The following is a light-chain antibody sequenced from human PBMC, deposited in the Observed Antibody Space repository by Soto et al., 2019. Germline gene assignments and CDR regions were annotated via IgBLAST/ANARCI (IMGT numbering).Light chain of an antibody. CDR3: LLSYGGARV. CDR1: TGPVTSDLY. Sequence: QAVVTQEPSVTVSPGETVTLTCGSSTGPVTSDLYPYWFQQRPGQAPRTLIYDTNSKDFRTPARFSGSLLGVKAALTLLGAQPEDEADYFCLLSYGGARVFGGGTKLTVL. V-gene: IGLV7-46*02. CDR2: DTN. J-gene: IGLJ3*02.